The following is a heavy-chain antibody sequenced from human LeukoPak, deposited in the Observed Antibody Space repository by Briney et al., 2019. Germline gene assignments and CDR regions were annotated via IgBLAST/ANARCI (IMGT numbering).Heavy chain of an antibody. CDR1: GFTFSSAA. Sequence: GGSLRLSCAASGFTFSSAAMSWVRQAPGKGLEWVSIISSSGGSTYYADSVKGRFTISRDNSKNTLYLQMNSLRAEDTAVYYCAKDPRIRYCSSTSCPLNWFDPWGQGTLVTVSS. V-gene: IGHV3-23*01. CDR2: ISSSGGST. D-gene: IGHD2-2*01. J-gene: IGHJ5*02. CDR3: AKDPRIRYCSSTSCPLNWFDP.